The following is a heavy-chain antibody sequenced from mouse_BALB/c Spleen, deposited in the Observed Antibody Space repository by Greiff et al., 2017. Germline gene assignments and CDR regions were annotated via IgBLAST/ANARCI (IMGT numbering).Heavy chain of an antibody. CDR2: IWAGGST. V-gene: IGHV2-9*02. J-gene: IGHJ4*01. CDR3: ARGNGYCVSDAMDY. Sequence: VQLVESGPGLVPPSQCLSISCTASGFSLTSYGVHWVRQPPGKGLEWLGEIWAGGSTNYNSALMSRLGISNDNSKSQVFLKMISLQTDDTTMYYCARGNGYCVSDAMDYWGQGTSVTVSS. CDR1: GFSLTSYG. D-gene: IGHD2-3*01.